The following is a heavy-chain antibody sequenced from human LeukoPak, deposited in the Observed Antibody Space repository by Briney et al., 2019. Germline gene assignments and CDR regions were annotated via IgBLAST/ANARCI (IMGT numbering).Heavy chain of an antibody. Sequence: PSETLSLTCSVSGVSITSNYWTWIRQPAGRGLEWIGRVSTRGNTNYNPSLKSRVTMSVDTPKNLFSLKLSSVTAADTAVYYCARGETVYYFDYWGQGTLVTVSS. CDR3: ARGETVYYFDY. CDR1: GVSITSNY. J-gene: IGHJ4*02. CDR2: VSTRGNT. V-gene: IGHV4-4*07.